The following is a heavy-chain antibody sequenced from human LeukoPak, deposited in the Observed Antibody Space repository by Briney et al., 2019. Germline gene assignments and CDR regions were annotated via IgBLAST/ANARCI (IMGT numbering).Heavy chain of an antibody. V-gene: IGHV1-69*13. J-gene: IGHJ4*02. CDR3: ARDRVSSGWYGGYIYGFDY. Sequence: SVKVSCKASGGTFSSYAISWVRQAPGQGLEWMGGIIPIFGTANYAQKFQGRVTITADESTSTAYMELSSLRSEDTAVYYCARDRVSSGWYGGYIYGFDYWGQGTLVTVSS. D-gene: IGHD6-19*01. CDR1: GGTFSSYA. CDR2: IIPIFGTA.